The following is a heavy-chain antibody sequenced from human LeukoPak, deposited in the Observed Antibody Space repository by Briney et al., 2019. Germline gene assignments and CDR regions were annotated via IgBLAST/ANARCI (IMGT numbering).Heavy chain of an antibody. Sequence: ASVKVSCKASGYTFTGYYMHWVRQAPGQGLEWMGWINPNGGGTNYAQKFQGRVTMTRDTSISTAYMELSRLRSDDTAVYYCARDRVLLWFGEYDWGQGTLVTVSS. CDR1: GYTFTGYY. CDR3: ARDRVLLWFGEYD. V-gene: IGHV1-2*02. D-gene: IGHD3-10*01. J-gene: IGHJ4*02. CDR2: INPNGGGT.